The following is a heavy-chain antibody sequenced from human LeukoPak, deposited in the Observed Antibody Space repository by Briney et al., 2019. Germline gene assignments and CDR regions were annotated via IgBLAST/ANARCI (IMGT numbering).Heavy chain of an antibody. Sequence: PGGSLRLSCEASGFSFSGYAMSWVRQAPGKGLEWVAVISYDGSNKYYADSVKGRFTISRDNSKNTLYLQMNSLRAEDTAVYYCARDGSSGWVGNYFDYWGQGTLVTVSS. CDR2: ISYDGSNK. D-gene: IGHD6-19*01. CDR1: GFSFSGYA. CDR3: ARDGSSGWVGNYFDY. J-gene: IGHJ4*02. V-gene: IGHV3-30-3*01.